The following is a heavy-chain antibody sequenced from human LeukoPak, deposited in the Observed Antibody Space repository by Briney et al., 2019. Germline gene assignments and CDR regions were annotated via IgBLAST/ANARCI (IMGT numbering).Heavy chain of an antibody. V-gene: IGHV3-30*04. CDR2: LSYDGSDK. CDR1: GFTFSAYA. CDR3: ARPGGYAFDL. D-gene: IGHD3-16*01. J-gene: IGHJ3*01. Sequence: PGGSLRLSCAASGFTFSAYAFHWVRQAPGKGLEWVAFLSYDGSDKYYADSVKGRFTLSRDNSKNTLYLQMSSLTAADTAVYYCARPGGYAFDLWGQGTMVTVSS.